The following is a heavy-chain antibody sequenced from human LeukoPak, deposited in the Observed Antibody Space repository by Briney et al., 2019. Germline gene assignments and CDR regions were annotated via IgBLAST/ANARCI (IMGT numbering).Heavy chain of an antibody. Sequence: PGGSLRLSCAASGFTFSSYRMSWVRQAPGKGLEGVANIKQDGSEKYYVDSVKGQFTISRDNAENSLYLQMNSLRAEDTAVYYCARDGLFVGIFDYWGQGTLVTVSS. D-gene: IGHD6-13*01. CDR3: ARDGLFVGIFDY. CDR2: IKQDGSEK. CDR1: GFTFSSYR. V-gene: IGHV3-7*01. J-gene: IGHJ4*02.